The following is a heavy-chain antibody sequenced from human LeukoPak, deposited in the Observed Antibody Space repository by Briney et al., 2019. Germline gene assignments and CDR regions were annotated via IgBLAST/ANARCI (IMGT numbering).Heavy chain of an antibody. V-gene: IGHV4-59*08. CDR2: IYYSGST. D-gene: IGHD2-8*01. Sequence: SETLSLTCTVSGGSIRSYYWNWIRQPPGKGLEWIGYIYYSGSTNYNPSLKSRVTISVDTSKNQFSLKLSSVTAADTAVYYCARGKIVLMVYATFDYWGQGTLVTVSS. CDR1: GGSIRSYY. CDR3: ARGKIVLMVYATFDY. J-gene: IGHJ4*02.